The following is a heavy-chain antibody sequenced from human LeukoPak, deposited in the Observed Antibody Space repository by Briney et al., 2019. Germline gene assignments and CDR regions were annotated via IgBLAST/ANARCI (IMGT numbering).Heavy chain of an antibody. CDR1: GGSMNSGGDY. J-gene: IGHJ5*02. Sequence: SQTLSLTXSVSGGSMNSGGDYWTWIRQPAGRQLEWIGLIYTGGRTNYNPSLESRVTISIDTSKDRFSLTLASVTVADTAVYYCARDFWPWGQGTLVTVSS. V-gene: IGHV4-61*02. CDR2: IYTGGRT. D-gene: IGHD3-3*01. CDR3: ARDFWP.